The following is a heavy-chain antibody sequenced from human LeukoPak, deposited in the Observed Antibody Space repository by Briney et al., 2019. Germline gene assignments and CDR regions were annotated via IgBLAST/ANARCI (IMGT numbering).Heavy chain of an antibody. Sequence: GGSLRLSCAASGFTFSSYGMHWVRQAPGKGLEWVAVIWYDGSNKYYADSVKGRFTISRDNSKNTLYLQMNSLRAEDTAVYYCARDGSGSYLQPTDYWGQGTLVTVSS. CDR1: GFTFSSYG. CDR2: IWYDGSNK. V-gene: IGHV3-33*01. D-gene: IGHD1-26*01. J-gene: IGHJ4*02. CDR3: ARDGSGSYLQPTDY.